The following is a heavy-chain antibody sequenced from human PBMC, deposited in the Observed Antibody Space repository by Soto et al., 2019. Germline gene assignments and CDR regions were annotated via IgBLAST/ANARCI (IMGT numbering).Heavy chain of an antibody. CDR1: GGSISSSSFH. CDR2: IYYSGST. Sequence: PSETLSLTCTVSGGSISSSSFHWGWIRQPPGKGLEWIGSIYYSGSTYYNPSLKSRVTISVDTSKNQFSLKLSSVTAADTALYYCARRLYYDSSGFEGGGMDVWGQGTTVTVSS. D-gene: IGHD3-22*01. J-gene: IGHJ6*02. V-gene: IGHV4-39*01. CDR3: ARRLYYDSSGFEGGGMDV.